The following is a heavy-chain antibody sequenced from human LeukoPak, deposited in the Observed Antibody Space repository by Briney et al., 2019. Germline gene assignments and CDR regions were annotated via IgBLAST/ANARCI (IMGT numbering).Heavy chain of an antibody. CDR1: GFTFSGYA. Sequence: GGSLRLSCAASGFTFSGYAMSWVRQAPGKGLEWVSAITGSGGRTYYADSVMGRFTISRHNSRNTLYLQMNSLRAEDTAVYYCARVDTVMAYYFDLWGQGTLVTVSS. CDR3: ARVDTVMAYYFDL. J-gene: IGHJ4*02. CDR2: ITGSGGRT. D-gene: IGHD5-18*01. V-gene: IGHV3-23*01.